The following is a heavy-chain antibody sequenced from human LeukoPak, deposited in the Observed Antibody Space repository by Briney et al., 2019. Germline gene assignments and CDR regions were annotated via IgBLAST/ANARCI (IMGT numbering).Heavy chain of an antibody. CDR1: GYTFTDYF. CDR3: ASTYRSGWYFDY. CDR2: MNPNSGGT. V-gene: IGHV1-2*02. J-gene: IGHJ4*02. Sequence: ASVKVSCKASGYTFTDYFIHWVRQAPGQGLEWMEWMNPNSGGTNYAQNFQGRVTMTRDTSINSAYMELSSLRSDDTAVFYCASTYRSGWYFDYWGQGTLVTVSS. D-gene: IGHD6-19*01.